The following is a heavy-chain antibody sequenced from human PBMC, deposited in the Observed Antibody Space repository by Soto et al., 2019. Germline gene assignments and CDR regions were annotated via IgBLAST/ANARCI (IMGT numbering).Heavy chain of an antibody. CDR3: ARGSGWYEGSFDY. J-gene: IGHJ4*02. CDR2: INPSGGST. D-gene: IGHD6-19*01. CDR1: GYPFTNYY. Sequence: ASVKVSCKASGYPFTNYYMHWVRQAPGQGLEWMGIINPSGGSTTYAQKFQGRVTVTRDTSTSTVYMELSSLRSEDTAVYYCARGSGWYEGSFDYWGQGTLVTVYS. V-gene: IGHV1-46*01.